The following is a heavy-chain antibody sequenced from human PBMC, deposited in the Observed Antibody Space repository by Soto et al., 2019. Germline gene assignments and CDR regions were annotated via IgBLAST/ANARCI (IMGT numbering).Heavy chain of an antibody. CDR1: GFTFGDYA. CDR2: IRSKAYGETT. J-gene: IGHJ6*02. Sequence: GGSLRLSCTGSGFTFGDYAMSWSRQAPGKWLEWVGVIRSKAYGETTDYAASVKGRFTILRDGSKSIAYLQMNRLQSEDTGVYYCTRYTYTSRYSYYGMDVWGHGXTVTVSS. D-gene: IGHD2-2*01. V-gene: IGHV3-49*01. CDR3: TRYTYTSRYSYYGMDV.